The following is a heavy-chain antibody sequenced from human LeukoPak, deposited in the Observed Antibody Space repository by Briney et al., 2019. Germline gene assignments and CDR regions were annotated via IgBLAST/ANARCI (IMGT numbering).Heavy chain of an antibody. CDR2: IWYDGSNK. V-gene: IGHV3-33*01. J-gene: IGHJ3*02. Sequence: GGSLRLSCAASGFTFRTYGMHWVRQAPGKGLEWVAVIWYDGSNKYYADSVKGRFTISRDNSKNTLYLQMNSLRAEDTAVYYCARAAPGIIMIANAFDIWGQGTMVTVSS. CDR3: ARAAPGIIMIANAFDI. CDR1: GFTFRTYG. D-gene: IGHD3-22*01.